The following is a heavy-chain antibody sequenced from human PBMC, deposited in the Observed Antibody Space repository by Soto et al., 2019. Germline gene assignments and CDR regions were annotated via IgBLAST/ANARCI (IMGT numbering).Heavy chain of an antibody. CDR1: GYTFTGYY. D-gene: IGHD6-19*01. V-gene: IGHV1-2*02. J-gene: IGHJ6*02. CDR2: INPNSGGT. CDR3: ARDGEIEQWLVPDYYYGMDV. Sequence: GASVKVSCKASGYTFTGYYMHWVRQAPGQGLEWVGWINPNSGGTNYAQKFQGRVTMTRDTSISTAYMELSRLRSDDTAVYYCARDGEIEQWLVPDYYYGMDVWGQGTTVTVSS.